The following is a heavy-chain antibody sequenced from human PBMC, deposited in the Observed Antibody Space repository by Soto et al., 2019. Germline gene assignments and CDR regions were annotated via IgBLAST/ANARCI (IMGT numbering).Heavy chain of an antibody. D-gene: IGHD4-17*01. V-gene: IGHV3-30*18. Sequence: QVQLVESGGGVVQPGRSLRLSCAASGFTFSNYGMHWVRQAPGKGLEWVAVISYHGRHKYYADSVKGRFTISRDNSKNTLYLQMDSLRAEDTAVYYCAKDHLTTTVTTVGYWGQGTLVTVSS. CDR3: AKDHLTTTVTTVGY. CDR2: ISYHGRHK. CDR1: GFTFSNYG. J-gene: IGHJ4*02.